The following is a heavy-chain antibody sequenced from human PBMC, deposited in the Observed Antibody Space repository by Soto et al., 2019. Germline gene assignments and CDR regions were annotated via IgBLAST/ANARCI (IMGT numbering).Heavy chain of an antibody. CDR3: ARARSYSSGSVYGMDV. D-gene: IGHD6-19*01. V-gene: IGHV3-53*01. Sequence: GGSLRLSCAASGFTVSSNYMSWVRQAPGKGLEWVSVIYSGGSTYYADSVKVRFTISRDNSKNTLYLQMNGLRAEDTAVYYCARARSYSSGSVYGMDVWGQGTTVTVSS. CDR1: GFTVSSNY. J-gene: IGHJ6*02. CDR2: IYSGGST.